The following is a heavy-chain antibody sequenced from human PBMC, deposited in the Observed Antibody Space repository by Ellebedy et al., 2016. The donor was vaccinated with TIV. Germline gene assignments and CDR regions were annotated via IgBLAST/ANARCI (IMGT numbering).Heavy chain of an antibody. J-gene: IGHJ4*02. CDR2: INHSGST. Sequence: MPSETLSLTCAVYGGSFSGYYWSWICQHTGKGLKWIGEINHSGSTNYNPSLKSRVTISVDTSKNQFSLKLSSVTAADTAVYYCARANYYDSSGYYESYNLYYFDYWGQGTLVTVSS. CDR3: ARANYYDSSGYYESYNLYYFDY. D-gene: IGHD3-22*01. CDR1: GGSFSGYY. V-gene: IGHV4-34*01.